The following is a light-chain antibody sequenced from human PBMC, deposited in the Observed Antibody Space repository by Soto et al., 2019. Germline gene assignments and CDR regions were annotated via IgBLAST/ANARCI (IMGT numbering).Light chain of an antibody. J-gene: IGKJ2*01. CDR3: QQYGVSPTT. CDR1: QSVDRDY. Sequence: EIVLTQSPGTLSLSPGERATLSCRASQSVDRDYLAWYQQKPGQAPRLLMYGASSRATGITDRFSGRGSGTDFTLTITRLEPEDFAVYYCQQYGVSPTTFGQGTKVDIK. CDR2: GAS. V-gene: IGKV3-20*01.